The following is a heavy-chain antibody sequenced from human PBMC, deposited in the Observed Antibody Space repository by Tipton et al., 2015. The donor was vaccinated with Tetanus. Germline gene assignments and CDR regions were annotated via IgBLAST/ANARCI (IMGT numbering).Heavy chain of an antibody. CDR1: GAAISSSGYY. J-gene: IGHJ4*02. V-gene: IGHV4-61*05. Sequence: TLSLTCNVSGAAISSSGYYWGWFRQPPGKGLEWTGDIYYTGNTNYNPSLRSRFTMSVDRSNNQVFLKLNSVTAADAAVYYCVRLWGYYYYSSGYPVYWGQGALVTVSS. D-gene: IGHD3-22*01. CDR2: IYYTGNT. CDR3: VRLWGYYYYSSGYPVY.